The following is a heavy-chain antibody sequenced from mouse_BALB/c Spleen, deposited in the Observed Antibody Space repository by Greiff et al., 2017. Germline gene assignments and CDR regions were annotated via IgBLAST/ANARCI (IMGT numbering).Heavy chain of an antibody. J-gene: IGHJ2*01. CDR3: ARLDGYYHFDY. CDR2: ISTYYGDA. Sequence: QVQLQQSGAELVRPGVSVKISCKGSGYTFTDYAMHWVKQSHAKSLEWIGVISTYYGDASYNQKFKGKATMTVDKSSSTAYMELARLTSEDSAIYYCARLDGYYHFDYWGQGTTLTVSS. CDR1: GYTFTDYA. V-gene: IGHV1S137*01. D-gene: IGHD2-3*01.